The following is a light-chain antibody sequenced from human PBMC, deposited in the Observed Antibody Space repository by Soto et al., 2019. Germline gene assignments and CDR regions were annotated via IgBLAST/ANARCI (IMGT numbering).Light chain of an antibody. J-gene: IGLJ1*01. CDR3: SSYTSSSTLPWV. Sequence: QSALTQPASVSGSPGQSITISCTGTSSDVGGYNYVSWYQQHPGKAPKLMIYEVSNRPSGVSNRFSGSKSGNTASLTISGLQAEDEADYYCSSYTSSSTLPWVFGTVTKLTVL. CDR2: EVS. CDR1: SSDVGGYNY. V-gene: IGLV2-14*01.